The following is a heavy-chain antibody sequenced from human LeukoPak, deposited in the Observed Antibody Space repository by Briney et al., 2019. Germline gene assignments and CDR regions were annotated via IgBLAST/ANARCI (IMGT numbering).Heavy chain of an antibody. V-gene: IGHV4-34*01. CDR2: INHSGST. J-gene: IGHJ5*02. Sequence: SETLSLTCAVYGGSFSGYYWSWIRQPPGKGLEWIGEINHSGSTNYNPSLKSRVTISVDTSKNQFSLKLSSVTAADTAVYYCARGVRFDPWGQGTLVTVSS. CDR1: GGSFSGYY. CDR3: ARGVRFDP. D-gene: IGHD3-10*01.